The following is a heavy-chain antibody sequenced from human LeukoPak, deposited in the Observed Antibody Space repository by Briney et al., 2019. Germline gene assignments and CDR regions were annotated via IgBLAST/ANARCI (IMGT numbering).Heavy chain of an antibody. CDR3: ARAQLVSRFDY. V-gene: IGHV4-38-2*01. J-gene: IGHJ4*02. CDR2: IYHSGST. D-gene: IGHD6-6*01. Sequence: PSETLSLTCAVSGYSISSGYYWGWIRQPPGKGLEWIGSIYHSGSTYYNPSLKSRVTISVDTSKNQFSLKLSSVTAADTAVYYCARAQLVSRFDYWGQGTLVTVSS. CDR1: GYSISSGYY.